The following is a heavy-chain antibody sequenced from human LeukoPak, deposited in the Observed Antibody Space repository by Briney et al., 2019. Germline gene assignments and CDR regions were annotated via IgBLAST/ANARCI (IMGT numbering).Heavy chain of an antibody. CDR1: GTTLSNYG. Sequence: GGSLRLSCAVSGTTLSNYGMSWVRQAPGKGLEWVAGISDNAGRTNYADSVKGRFSISRDNPKNTLYLQMNSLRAEDTAVYFCAKRGVVIRVILVGFHKEAYYFDSWGQGALVTVSS. CDR3: AKRGVVIRVILVGFHKEAYYFDS. J-gene: IGHJ4*02. V-gene: IGHV3-23*01. D-gene: IGHD3-22*01. CDR2: ISDNAGRT.